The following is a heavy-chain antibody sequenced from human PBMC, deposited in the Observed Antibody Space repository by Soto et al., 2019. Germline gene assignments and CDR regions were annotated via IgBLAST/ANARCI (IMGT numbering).Heavy chain of an antibody. J-gene: IGHJ5*02. CDR2: INANNGGA. D-gene: IGHD6-25*01. CDR1: GYTFTDYH. V-gene: IGHV1-2*02. Sequence: PSVKVSCKASGYTFTDYHIHWVRQAPGQGLEFMGWINANNGGAGSAQQFQGRVTVTRDTFITTVYMELSNLRSDDTAVYYCAREGGSETLQPSYNWFDTWGQGTLVTVSS. CDR3: AREGGSETLQPSYNWFDT.